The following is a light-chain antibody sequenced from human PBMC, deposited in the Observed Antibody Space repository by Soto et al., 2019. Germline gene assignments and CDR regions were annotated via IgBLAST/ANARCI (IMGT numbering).Light chain of an antibody. CDR1: SSDVGGYNY. CDR3: SSYSSSSTLRV. CDR2: EVT. V-gene: IGLV2-14*01. J-gene: IGLJ1*01. Sequence: QSALTQPASVSGSPGQSITISCTGTSSDVGGYNYVSWYQQPPGKAPKLIIYEVTSRPSGVSDRFSGSTSGNTASLTISGLQAEDEADYYCSSYSSSSTLRVFGTGTKLTVL.